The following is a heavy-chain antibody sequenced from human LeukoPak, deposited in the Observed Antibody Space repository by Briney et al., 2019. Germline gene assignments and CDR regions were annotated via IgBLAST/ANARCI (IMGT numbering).Heavy chain of an antibody. CDR3: AREGCSSTSCYRYAFDI. D-gene: IGHD2-2*01. Sequence: SETLSLTCTVSGGSISSYYWSWIRQPPGKGLEWIGYIYYSGSTNYNPSLKSRVTISVDTFKNQFSLKLSSVTAADTAVYYCAREGCSSTSCYRYAFDIWGQVTMVTVSS. CDR2: IYYSGST. V-gene: IGHV4-59*01. CDR1: GGSISSYY. J-gene: IGHJ3*02.